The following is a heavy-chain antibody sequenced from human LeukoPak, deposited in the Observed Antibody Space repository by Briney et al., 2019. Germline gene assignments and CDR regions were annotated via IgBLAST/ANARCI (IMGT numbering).Heavy chain of an antibody. Sequence: PSETLSLTCTVSGDSISGSSSGYYWGWIRQPPGEGLEWIGSIYYSGSTYYNPSLKSRVTISVDTSKNQFSLKLSSVTAADTAVYYCARHRMVRGVIIGLYYFDYWGQGTLVTVSS. D-gene: IGHD3-10*01. V-gene: IGHV4-39*01. J-gene: IGHJ4*02. CDR2: IYYSGST. CDR3: ARHRMVRGVIIGLYYFDY. CDR1: GDSISGSSSGYY.